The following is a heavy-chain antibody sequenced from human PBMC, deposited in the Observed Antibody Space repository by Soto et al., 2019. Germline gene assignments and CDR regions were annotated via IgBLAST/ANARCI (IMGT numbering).Heavy chain of an antibody. CDR1: GYTFTSYA. CDR3: ARVQGYCSSTSCYRYYGMDV. J-gene: IGHJ6*02. D-gene: IGHD2-2*01. CDR2: INAGNGNT. Sequence: ASVKVSCKASGYTFTSYAVHWVRQAPGQRLEWMGWINAGNGNTKYSQKFQGRVTITRDTSASTAYMELSSLRSEDTAVYYCARVQGYCSSTSCYRYYGMDVWGQGTTVTVSS. V-gene: IGHV1-3*01.